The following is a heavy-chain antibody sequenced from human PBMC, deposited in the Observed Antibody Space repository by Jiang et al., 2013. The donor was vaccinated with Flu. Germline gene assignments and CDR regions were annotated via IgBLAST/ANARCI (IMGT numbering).Heavy chain of an antibody. Sequence: GSGLVKPSQTLSLTCTVSGGSISSGDYYWSWIRQPPGKGLEWIGYIYYSGSTYYNPSLKSRVTISVDTSKNQFSLKLSSVTAADTAVYYCARGLSSRYSSVVVVAATRFDYWGQGTLVTVSS. D-gene: IGHD2-15*01. CDR3: ARGLSSRYSSVVVVAATRFDY. CDR1: GGSISSGDYY. V-gene: IGHV4-30-4*01. J-gene: IGHJ4*02. CDR2: IYYSGST.